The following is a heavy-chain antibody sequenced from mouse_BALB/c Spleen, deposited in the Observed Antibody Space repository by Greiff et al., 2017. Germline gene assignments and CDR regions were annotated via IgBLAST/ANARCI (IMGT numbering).Heavy chain of an antibody. V-gene: IGHV5-6-5*01. Sequence: EVQRVESGGGLVKPGGSLKLSCAASGFTFSSYAMSWVRQTPEKRLEWVASISSGGSTYYPDSVKGRFTISRDNARNILYLQMSSLRSEDTAMYYCARGRTTVGYAMDYWGQGTSVTVSS. CDR2: ISSGGST. J-gene: IGHJ4*01. CDR3: ARGRTTVGYAMDY. CDR1: GFTFSSYA. D-gene: IGHD1-1*01.